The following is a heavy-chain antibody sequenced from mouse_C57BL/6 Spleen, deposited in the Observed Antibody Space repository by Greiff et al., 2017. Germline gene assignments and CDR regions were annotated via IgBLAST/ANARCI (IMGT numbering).Heavy chain of an antibody. J-gene: IGHJ4*01. V-gene: IGHV1-55*01. D-gene: IGHD2-2*01. Sequence: QVQLKQPGAELVKPGASVKMSCKASGYTFTSYWITWVKQRPGQGLEWIGDIYPGSGSTNYNEKFKSKATLTVDTSSSTAYMQLSSLTSEDSAVYSCAIYYGYDYYAMDYWGQGTSVTVSS. CDR1: GYTFTSYW. CDR3: AIYYGYDYYAMDY. CDR2: IYPGSGST.